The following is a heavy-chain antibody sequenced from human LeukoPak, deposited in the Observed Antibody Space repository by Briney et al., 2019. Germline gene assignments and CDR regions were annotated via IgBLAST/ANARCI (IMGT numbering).Heavy chain of an antibody. D-gene: IGHD1-14*01. CDR1: GFTFSSYT. V-gene: IGHV3-23*01. CDR3: AKDQGLYND. Sequence: GGSLRLSCAASGFTFSSYTMSWVRQAPGKGLEWVSGISSNGNTMYYADSVKGRFTISRDNSKNTLYLQMNSLRAEDTAVYYCAKDQGLYNDWGQGTLVTVSS. CDR2: ISSNGNTM. J-gene: IGHJ4*02.